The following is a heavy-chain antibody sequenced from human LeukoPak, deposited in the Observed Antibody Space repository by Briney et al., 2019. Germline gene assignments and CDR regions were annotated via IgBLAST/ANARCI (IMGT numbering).Heavy chain of an antibody. CDR2: IYQSGIT. J-gene: IGHJ4*02. Sequence: SETLSLTCGVSGDSISSGNCWNWVRPPPGKGLEWIGNIYQSGITNYNPSLRSRVTMSVDKSKNEFSLKLDSVTAADTAVYYCARDPRPRGGWFYFDYWGQGILVTVSS. CDR3: ARDPRPRGGWFYFDY. D-gene: IGHD6-19*01. CDR1: GDSISSGNC. V-gene: IGHV4-4*02.